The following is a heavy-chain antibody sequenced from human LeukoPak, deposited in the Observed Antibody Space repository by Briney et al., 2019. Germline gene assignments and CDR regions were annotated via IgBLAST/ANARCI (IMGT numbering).Heavy chain of an antibody. CDR1: GFTFSSYG. CDR2: ISGSGGST. D-gene: IGHD5-18*01. J-gene: IGHJ4*02. V-gene: IGHV3-23*01. Sequence: GGSLRLSCAASGFTFSSYGMSWVRQAPGKGLEWVSAISGSGGSTYYADSVKGRFTISRDNSKNTLYLQMNSLRAEDTAVYYCAKDWGYSYGFDYWGQGTLVTVSS. CDR3: AKDWGYSYGFDY.